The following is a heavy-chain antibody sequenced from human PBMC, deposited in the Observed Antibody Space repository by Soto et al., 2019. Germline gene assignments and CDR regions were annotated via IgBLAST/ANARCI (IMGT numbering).Heavy chain of an antibody. CDR1: GFTFSSYA. CDR3: ARRGSGNYYDY. CDR2: ISGSGGST. D-gene: IGHD1-26*01. Sequence: EVQLLESGGGLVQPGGSLRLSCAASGFTFSSYALNWVRQAPGKGLEWVSVISGSGGSTYYAYSVKGRFTISRDKSKNTLYLQINSLKAEDTAVYYCARRGSGNYYDYWGQGTLVTVSS. J-gene: IGHJ4*02. V-gene: IGHV3-23*01.